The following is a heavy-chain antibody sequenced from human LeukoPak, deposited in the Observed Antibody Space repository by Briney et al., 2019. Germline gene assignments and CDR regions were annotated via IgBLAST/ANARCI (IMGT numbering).Heavy chain of an antibody. CDR1: GFTFSNYA. J-gene: IGHJ4*02. CDR3: ARAGGASPNKNFDY. CDR2: IGDST. Sequence: GGSLRLSCAASGFTFSNYAMSWVRQAPGRGLEWVSYIGDSTYYADSVSGRFTISRDDSVNTLYLQMNSLRAEDTALYYCARAGGASPNKNFDYWGRGTLVSVSS. D-gene: IGHD1-26*01. V-gene: IGHV3-23*01.